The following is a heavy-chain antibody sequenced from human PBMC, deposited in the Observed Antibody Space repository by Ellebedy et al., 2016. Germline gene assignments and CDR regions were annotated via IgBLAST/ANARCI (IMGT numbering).Heavy chain of an antibody. CDR1: GYTFTSYG. V-gene: IGHV1-18*01. J-gene: IGHJ6*02. CDR2: ISVYSGDT. D-gene: IGHD6-13*01. Sequence: ASVKVSCKASGYTFTSYGISWVRQAPGQGLEWMGWISVYSGDTNYAQKLQGRVTMTTDTSTITAYMELRSLRSDDTAVYYCARGEAAAGMYYYGMDVWGQGTTVTVSS. CDR3: ARGEAAAGMYYYGMDV.